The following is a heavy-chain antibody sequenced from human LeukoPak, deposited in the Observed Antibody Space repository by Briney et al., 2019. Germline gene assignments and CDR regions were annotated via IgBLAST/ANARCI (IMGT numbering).Heavy chain of an antibody. Sequence: SETLSLTCAVYGGSFSGYYWSWIRQPPGKGLEWIGEINHSGSTNYNPSLKSRVTISVDTSKKQFSLKLSSVTAADTAVYYCARDSRRYYDFWSGSHSVGYYFDYWGQGTLVTVSS. CDR3: ARDSRRYYDFWSGSHSVGYYFDY. CDR2: INHSGST. CDR1: GGSFSGYY. V-gene: IGHV4-34*01. D-gene: IGHD3-3*01. J-gene: IGHJ4*02.